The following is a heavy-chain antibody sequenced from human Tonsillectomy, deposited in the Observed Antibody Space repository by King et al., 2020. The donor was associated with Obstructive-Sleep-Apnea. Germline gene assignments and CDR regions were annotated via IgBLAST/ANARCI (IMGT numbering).Heavy chain of an antibody. J-gene: IGHJ6*02. V-gene: IGHV3-30*02. CDR2: IRYDGSNK. CDR1: GFTFSNYG. CDR3: ATTGDYPPYYHAMDV. D-gene: IGHD1-1*01. Sequence: HVQLVESGGGVVQPGGSLRLSCAASGFTFSNYGMHWVRQAPGKGLEWVAFIRYDGSNKYYAGSVKGRFTISRDNSKNSLYLQMNSLRAEDTAVYYCATTGDYPPYYHAMDVWGQGTTVTVSS.